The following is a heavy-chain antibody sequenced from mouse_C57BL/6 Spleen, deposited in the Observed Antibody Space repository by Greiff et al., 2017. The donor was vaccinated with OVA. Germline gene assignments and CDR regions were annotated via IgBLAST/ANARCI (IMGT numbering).Heavy chain of an antibody. J-gene: IGHJ2*01. CDR2: IYPGDGDT. CDR1: GYAFSSSW. CDR3: ARKGYGNYFDY. Sequence: QVQLQQSGPELVKPGASVKISCKASGYAFSSSWMNWVKQRPGKGLEWIGRIYPGDGDTNYNGKFKGKATLTAEKSSSTAYMQLSSLTSEYSAVYFCARKGYGNYFDYWGQGTTLTVSS. D-gene: IGHD2-1*01. V-gene: IGHV1-82*01.